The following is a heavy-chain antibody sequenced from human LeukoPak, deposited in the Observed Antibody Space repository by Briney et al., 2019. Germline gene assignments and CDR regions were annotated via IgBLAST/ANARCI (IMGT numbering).Heavy chain of an antibody. Sequence: PSETLSLTCTVSGGSISSSSYYWGWIRQPPGKGLEWIGSIYYSGSTYYNPSLKSRVTISVDTSKNQFSLKLSSVTAADTAVYYCARGLQYLWFGELLPDAFDIWGQGTMVTVSS. J-gene: IGHJ3*02. D-gene: IGHD3-10*01. CDR3: ARGLQYLWFGELLPDAFDI. V-gene: IGHV4-39*07. CDR2: IYYSGST. CDR1: GGSISSSSYY.